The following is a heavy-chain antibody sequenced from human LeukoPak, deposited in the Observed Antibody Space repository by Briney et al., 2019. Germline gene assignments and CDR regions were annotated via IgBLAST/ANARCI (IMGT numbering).Heavy chain of an antibody. Sequence: GGSLRLSCAASGFTFSSYGMHWVRQAPGKGLEWVAFIRYDGNNKYYADSVKSRLTISRDNSKNTLYLQLNSLRAEDTAVYYRVKGTKYSDYGKNWFDPWGQGTLVTVSS. CDR3: VKGTKYSDYGKNWFDP. CDR2: IRYDGNNK. V-gene: IGHV3-30*02. D-gene: IGHD5-12*01. CDR1: GFTFSSYG. J-gene: IGHJ5*02.